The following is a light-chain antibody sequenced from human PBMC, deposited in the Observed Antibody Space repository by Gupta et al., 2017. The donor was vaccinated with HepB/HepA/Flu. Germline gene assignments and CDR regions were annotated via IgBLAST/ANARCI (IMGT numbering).Light chain of an antibody. CDR1: SSNVGGYNY. CDR2: EVT. V-gene: IGLV2-8*01. CDR3: SSYVGTNTVI. Sequence: YALTQPPSASGSPGQSVTISCTGTSSNVGGYNYVSWYQQHPGKVPKLMIYEVTKRPSGVPDRFSGSKSGNTASLTVSGLQAEDEADYYCSSYVGTNTVIFGGGTKLNVL. J-gene: IGLJ2*01.